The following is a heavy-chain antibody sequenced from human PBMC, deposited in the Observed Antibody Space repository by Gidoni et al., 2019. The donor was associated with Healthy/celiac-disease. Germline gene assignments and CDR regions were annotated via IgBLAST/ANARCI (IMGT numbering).Heavy chain of an antibody. CDR2: ISGSGGST. CDR1: GFPFSSYA. Sequence: EVQLLESGGGLVQPGGSLRLSCAASGFPFSSYAMSWVRQAPGKGPEWVSAISGSGGSTYYADSVKGRFTISRDNSKNTLYLQMNSLRAEDTAVYYCAKCGPGSSWSFYFDYWGQGTLVTVSS. CDR3: AKCGPGSSWSFYFDY. J-gene: IGHJ4*02. V-gene: IGHV3-23*01. D-gene: IGHD6-6*01.